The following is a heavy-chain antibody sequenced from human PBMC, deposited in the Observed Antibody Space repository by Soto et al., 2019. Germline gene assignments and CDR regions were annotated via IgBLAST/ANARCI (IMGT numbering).Heavy chain of an antibody. CDR3: ARVPIPQMGLGYYYYYGMDV. J-gene: IGHJ6*02. Sequence: QVQLVQSGAEVKKPGASVKVSCKASGYTFTSYDINWVRQATGQGLEWMGWMNPNSGNTGYAQKFQGRVTMTRNTSLNTCYRXLSSLRSEDTAVYYWARVPIPQMGLGYYYYYGMDVWGQGTTVTVSS. CDR1: GYTFTSYD. V-gene: IGHV1-8*01. CDR2: MNPNSGNT. D-gene: IGHD7-27*01.